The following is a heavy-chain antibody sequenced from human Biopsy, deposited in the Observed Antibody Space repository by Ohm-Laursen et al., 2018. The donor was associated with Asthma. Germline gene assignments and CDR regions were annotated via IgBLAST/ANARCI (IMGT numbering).Heavy chain of an antibody. J-gene: IGHJ4*02. Sequence: GSSVKASCKFSGYSLTDSSMDWARQAPGQGLAWQAVHVHVEGGTVNARRFQGRVTVTEDTSTDTAYMELSSLSSDETAVYYCASNFPKDNVRYNFQFWGQGTLVTVSS. CDR1: GYSLTDSS. CDR2: HVHVEGGT. V-gene: IGHV1-24*01. D-gene: IGHD5-18*01. CDR3: ASNFPKDNVRYNFQF.